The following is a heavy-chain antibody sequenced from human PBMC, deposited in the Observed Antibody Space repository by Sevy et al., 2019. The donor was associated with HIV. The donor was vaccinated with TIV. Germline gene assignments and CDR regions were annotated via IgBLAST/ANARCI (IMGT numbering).Heavy chain of an antibody. J-gene: IGHJ3*01. V-gene: IGHV1-3*04. Sequence: ASVKVSCKASGYTFTSQPIHSVRQAPGQGLEWMAWINTGNGNKKYAKKFQDRVTITSDTSARTAYMELTNLRSEDTAVYYCTGDREGPTPKAFDVWGQGTMVTVSS. CDR3: TGDREGPTPKAFDV. CDR1: GYTFTSQP. CDR2: INTGNGNK.